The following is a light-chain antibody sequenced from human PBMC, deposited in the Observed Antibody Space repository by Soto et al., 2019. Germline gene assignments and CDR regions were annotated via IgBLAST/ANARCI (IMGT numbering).Light chain of an antibody. J-gene: IGKJ4*01. V-gene: IGKV3-11*01. CDR2: DAV. CDR1: QSISSY. Sequence: ETVLTQSPATLSLSPGERAILSCRASQSISSYLAWYQQKPGQAPRLLISDAVNRATGIPARFSGRGSGTDFTLIIGSLEPEDVAVYYCQQRINWPLTFGGGTRVQIK. CDR3: QQRINWPLT.